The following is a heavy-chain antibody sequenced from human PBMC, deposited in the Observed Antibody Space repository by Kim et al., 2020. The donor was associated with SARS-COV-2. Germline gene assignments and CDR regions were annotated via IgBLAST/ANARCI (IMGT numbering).Heavy chain of an antibody. CDR3: ASVPLGRPLDY. CDR1: GGSFSGYY. J-gene: IGHJ4*02. Sequence: SETLSLTCAVYGGSFSGYYWSWIRQPPGKGLEWIGEINHSGSTNYNPSLKSRVTISVDTSKNQFSLKLSSVTAADTAVYYCASVPLGRPLDYWGQGTLVTVSS. V-gene: IGHV4-34*01. CDR2: INHSGST. D-gene: IGHD7-27*01.